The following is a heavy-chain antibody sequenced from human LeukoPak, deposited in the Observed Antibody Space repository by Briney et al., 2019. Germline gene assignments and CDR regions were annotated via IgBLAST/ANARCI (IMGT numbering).Heavy chain of an antibody. D-gene: IGHD3-9*01. CDR3: AKVGYYDILTGDDAFDI. V-gene: IGHV3-48*03. J-gene: IGHJ3*02. CDR2: ISSGGSTI. Sequence: GGSLRLSCTVSGFTLSSYEMSWIRQAPGKGLDWVSYISSGGSTIYYADSVKGRFTISRDNAKNSLYLQMNSLRAEDTAVYYCAKVGYYDILTGDDAFDIWGQGTMVTVSS. CDR1: GFTLSSYE.